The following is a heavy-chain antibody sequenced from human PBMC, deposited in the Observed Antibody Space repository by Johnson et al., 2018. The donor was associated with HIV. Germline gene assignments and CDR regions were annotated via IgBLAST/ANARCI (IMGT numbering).Heavy chain of an antibody. CDR3: ARGGGSLRWDLSFDI. J-gene: IGHJ3*02. CDR2: IGTAGDT. V-gene: IGHV3-13*01. Sequence: VQLVESGGGLIQPGGSLRLSCAASGFTFSSYDMHWVRQTTGKGLEWVSAIGTAGDTYYPSSVKGRFTISRENAKNSLYLQMNSLRAGDTALYYCARGGGSLRWDLSFDIWGQGTMVTVSS. D-gene: IGHD1-26*01. CDR1: GFTFSSYD.